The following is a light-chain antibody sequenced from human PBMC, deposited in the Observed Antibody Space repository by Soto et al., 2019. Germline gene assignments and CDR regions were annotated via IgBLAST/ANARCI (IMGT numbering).Light chain of an antibody. CDR2: WAS. CDR1: QSVLYSSNNKNY. J-gene: IGKJ4*01. V-gene: IGKV4-1*01. CDR3: QQYYSAPLT. Sequence: DIVMTQSPDSLAVSLGERATINCKSSQSVLYSSNNKNYLAWYQQKPGQPPKKLIYWASTRESGVPDRFSGSGSGTDFTLTISSLQAEEVAVYYCQQYYSAPLTFGGGTKVEIK.